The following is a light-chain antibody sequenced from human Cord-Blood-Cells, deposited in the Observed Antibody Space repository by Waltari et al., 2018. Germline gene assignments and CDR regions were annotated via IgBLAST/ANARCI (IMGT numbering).Light chain of an antibody. CDR2: RNK. CDR1: SSNIGSNY. J-gene: IGLJ3*02. Sequence: QSVLTQPPSASGTPGQRVTISCSGSSSNIGSNYVYWYQQLPGTAPKLLIYRNKLRPSGVPDRFSGSKSGTSASLAISGLRSEDEADYYWAAWDDSLSKVFGGGTKLTVL. CDR3: AAWDDSLSKV. V-gene: IGLV1-47*01.